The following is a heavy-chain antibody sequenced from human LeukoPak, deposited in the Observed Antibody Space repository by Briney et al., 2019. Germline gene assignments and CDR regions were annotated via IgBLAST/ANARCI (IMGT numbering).Heavy chain of an antibody. CDR1: GGSFSGYY. Sequence: SETLSLTCAAYGGSFSGYYWNWIRQPPGKGLEWIGYIYYSGSTNYNPSLKSRVTISVDTSKNQFSLKLSSVTAADTAVYYCARKGRSYYYGMDVWGQGTTVTVSS. J-gene: IGHJ6*02. CDR2: IYYSGST. CDR3: ARKGRSYYYGMDV. V-gene: IGHV4-59*01.